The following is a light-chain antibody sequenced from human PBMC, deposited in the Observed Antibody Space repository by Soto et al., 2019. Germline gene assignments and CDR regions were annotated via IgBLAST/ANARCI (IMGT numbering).Light chain of an antibody. V-gene: IGKV3-20*01. Sequence: EFVLTQSPGTLSLSPGERATLSCRASQSVSSSYLAWYQQKPGQAPRLLIYGASSRATGIPDRFSGSGSGTDFTLTISRLEPEDFAVYYCQQFGGSPPSWTFGQGTKVEIK. CDR2: GAS. CDR3: QQFGGSPPSWT. CDR1: QSVSSSY. J-gene: IGKJ1*01.